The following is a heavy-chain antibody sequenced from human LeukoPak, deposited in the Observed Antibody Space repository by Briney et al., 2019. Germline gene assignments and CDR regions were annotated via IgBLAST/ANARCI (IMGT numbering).Heavy chain of an antibody. V-gene: IGHV4-59*08. J-gene: IGHJ4*02. CDR3: ARSYTGTWPDFFDY. D-gene: IGHD3-16*01. Sequence: SETLSLTCTVSGGSISNYYWSWIRQPPGKGLEWIGYIYYSGSTNYNPSLKSRVTISVYTSKNQVSLKLSSVTAADTAVYYCARSYTGTWPDFFDYWGQGTLVIVSS. CDR1: GGSISNYY. CDR2: IYYSGST.